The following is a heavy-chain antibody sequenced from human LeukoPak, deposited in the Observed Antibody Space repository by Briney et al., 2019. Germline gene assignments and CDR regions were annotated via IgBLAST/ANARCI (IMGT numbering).Heavy chain of an antibody. D-gene: IGHD2-8*02. CDR3: ARNTGQSGGDY. J-gene: IGHJ4*02. CDR1: GYTFTGYY. Sequence: ASVKVSCKASGYTFTGYYMHWVRQAPGQGLEWMGWISPTSGGTNYAQKFQGRVTMTRDTSISTAYMELSRLRSDDTAVYYCARNTGQSGGDYWGQGTLVTVSS. CDR2: ISPTSGGT. V-gene: IGHV1-2*02.